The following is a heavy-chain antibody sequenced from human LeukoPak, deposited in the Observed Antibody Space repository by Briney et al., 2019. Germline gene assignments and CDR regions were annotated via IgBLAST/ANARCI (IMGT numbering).Heavy chain of an antibody. CDR1: GYTFTGYY. Sequence: ASVKVSCKASGYTFTGYYMHWVRQAPGQGLEWMGWITPKTGGINYAQRFQGRLTMTTDTSISTAYMELGRLTSGDTAVYYCASGINYYGSGSYVDYWGQGTLVTVTS. CDR2: ITPKTGGI. D-gene: IGHD3-10*01. J-gene: IGHJ4*02. V-gene: IGHV1-2*02. CDR3: ASGINYYGSGSYVDY.